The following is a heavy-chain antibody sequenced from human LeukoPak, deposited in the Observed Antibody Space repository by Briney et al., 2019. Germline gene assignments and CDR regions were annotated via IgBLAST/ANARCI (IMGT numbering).Heavy chain of an antibody. CDR3: ARIPRGHYDSSGYYYVGYFDL. D-gene: IGHD3-22*01. J-gene: IGHJ2*01. V-gene: IGHV4-59*01. CDR2: IYYSGST. CDR1: GGSISSYY. Sequence: SETLSLTCTVSGGSISSYYWSWIRQPPGKGLEWIGYIYYSGSTNYNPSLKSRVTISVDTSKNQFSLKLSFVTAADTAVYYCARIPRGHYDSSGYYYVGYFDLWGRGTLVTVSS.